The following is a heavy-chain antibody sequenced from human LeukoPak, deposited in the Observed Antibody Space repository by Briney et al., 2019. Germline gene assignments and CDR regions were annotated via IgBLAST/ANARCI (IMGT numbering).Heavy chain of an antibody. J-gene: IGHJ4*02. V-gene: IGHV1-46*01. Sequence: AAVKVSCKPSGYPFTNYYIHWVRQAPGQGLQCMGVINPLSGATNYAQGFQGRVTLTRDTSTSTVYMELSSLVSEDTAVYYCARERGSGNWRYFDFWGQGTLITAFS. CDR2: INPLSGAT. CDR1: GYPFTNYY. CDR3: ARERGSGNWRYFDF. D-gene: IGHD3-10*01.